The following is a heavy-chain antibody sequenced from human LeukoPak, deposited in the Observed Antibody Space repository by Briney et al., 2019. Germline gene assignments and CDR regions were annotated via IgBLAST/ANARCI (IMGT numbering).Heavy chain of an antibody. V-gene: IGHV4-59*12. CDR3: ARGRRYFDWLYAY. CDR2: IYYSGST. D-gene: IGHD3-9*01. Sequence: PSETLSLTCTVSGGSISSYYWSWIRQPPGKGLEWIGYIYYSGSTNYNPSLKSRVTISVDTSKNQFSLKLSSVTAADTAVYYCARGRRYFDWLYAYWGQGTLVTVSS. J-gene: IGHJ4*02. CDR1: GGSISSYY.